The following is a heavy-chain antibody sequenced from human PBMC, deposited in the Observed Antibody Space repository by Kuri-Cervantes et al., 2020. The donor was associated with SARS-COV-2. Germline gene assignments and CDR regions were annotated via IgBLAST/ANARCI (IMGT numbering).Heavy chain of an antibody. CDR3: TWTDSSGYYFDFDY. CDR1: RFTFGDYA. V-gene: IGHV3-49*04. Sequence: GESLKISCTASRFTFGDYAMSWVRQAPGKGLEWVGFIRSKAYGGTTEYAASVKGRFTISRDDSKSIAYLQMNSLKTEDTAVYYCTWTDSSGYYFDFDYWGQGTLVTVSS. CDR2: IRSKAYGGTT. J-gene: IGHJ4*02. D-gene: IGHD3-22*01.